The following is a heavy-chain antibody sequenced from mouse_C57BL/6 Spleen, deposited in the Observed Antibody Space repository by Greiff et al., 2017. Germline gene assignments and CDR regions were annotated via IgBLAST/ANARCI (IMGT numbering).Heavy chain of an antibody. Sequence: VQLQQSGAELVRPGTSVKMSCKASGYTFTNYWIGWAKQRPGHGLAWIGDIYPGGGYTNYNEKFKGKATLTAEKSSSTAYMQFSSLTSADSAIYYCASGFRYGLFDYWGQGTTLTVSS. CDR1: GYTFTNYW. J-gene: IGHJ2*01. D-gene: IGHD2-10*02. V-gene: IGHV1-63*01. CDR3: ASGFRYGLFDY. CDR2: IYPGGGYT.